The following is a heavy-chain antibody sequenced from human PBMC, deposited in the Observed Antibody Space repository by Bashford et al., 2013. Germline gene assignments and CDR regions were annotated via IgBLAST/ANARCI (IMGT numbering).Heavy chain of an antibody. CDR2: INHSGST. CDR3: ARGSMAILTGYSYGMDV. Sequence: SSETLSLTCTVSGGSISSGGYYWSWIRQPPGKGLEWIGEINHSGSTNYNPSLKSRVTISVDTSKNQFSLKLSSVTAADTAVYYCARGSMAILTGYSYGMDVWGQGTTVTVSS. D-gene: IGHD3-9*01. J-gene: IGHJ6*02. CDR1: GGSISSGGYY. V-gene: IGHV4-39*07.